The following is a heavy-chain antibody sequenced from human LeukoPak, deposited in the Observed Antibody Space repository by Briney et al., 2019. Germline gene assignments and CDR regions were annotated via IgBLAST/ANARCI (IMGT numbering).Heavy chain of an antibody. V-gene: IGHV5-51*01. CDR2: ISPGDSDA. Sequence: GESLKISCKGSGYSFTSYWIGWVRQMPGKGLELMGIISPGDSDARYSPSFQGQVTLSADKPLSTAYLQWSSLKASDTAMYYCARQKYSWNYVYDYWGQGTLVTVSS. CDR1: GYSFTSYW. D-gene: IGHD1-7*01. J-gene: IGHJ4*02. CDR3: ARQKYSWNYVYDY.